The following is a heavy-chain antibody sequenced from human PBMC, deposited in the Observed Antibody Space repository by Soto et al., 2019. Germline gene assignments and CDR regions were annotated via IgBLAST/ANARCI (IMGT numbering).Heavy chain of an antibody. CDR3: ARSNIVGASRYAFDI. D-gene: IGHD1-26*01. V-gene: IGHV1-2*04. CDR2: INPNSGGT. CDR1: GYTFTGYY. Sequence: ASVKVSCKDSGYTFTGYYMHWVRQAPGQGVERMGWINPNSGGTNYAQKFQVWVTMTRDTSFSTAYIELSMLRSDDTAVYYCARSNIVGASRYAFDIWGQGTMVTVSS. J-gene: IGHJ3*02.